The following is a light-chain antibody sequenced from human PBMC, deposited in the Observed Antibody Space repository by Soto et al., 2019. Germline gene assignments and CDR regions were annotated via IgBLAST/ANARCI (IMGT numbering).Light chain of an antibody. V-gene: IGKV3-15*01. CDR2: AAS. CDR1: QSVSSS. Sequence: EIVMTQSPATLSVSPGERATLSCRASQSVSSSLAWYQQKPGQAPRLLIYAASTRATAIPARFSGSGSATEFTLTISSLQSEDFAVYYCQHYNNWPRTFGQGTKVDIK. CDR3: QHYNNWPRT. J-gene: IGKJ1*01.